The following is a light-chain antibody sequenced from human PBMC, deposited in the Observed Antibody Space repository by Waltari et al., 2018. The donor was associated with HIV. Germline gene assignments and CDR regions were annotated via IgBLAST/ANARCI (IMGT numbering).Light chain of an antibody. CDR3: SSYTSTSTLV. CDR2: DVS. Sequence: QSALTQPASVSGSHGQSITISCTGTSSDVGGYNYGSWYQQHPGKAPKLMIYDVSNRPSGVSKRFSGSKSGNTASLTISGLQAEDEADYYCSSYTSTSTLVFGGGTKLTVL. J-gene: IGLJ2*01. V-gene: IGLV2-14*03. CDR1: SSDVGGYNY.